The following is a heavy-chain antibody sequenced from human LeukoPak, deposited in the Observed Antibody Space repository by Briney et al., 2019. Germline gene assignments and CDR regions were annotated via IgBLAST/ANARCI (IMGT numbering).Heavy chain of an antibody. V-gene: IGHV3-30*02. J-gene: IGHJ4*02. Sequence: GGSLRLSCAASGFTFSSYGMHWVRQAPGKGLEWVAFIRYDGSNKYYADSVKGRFTISRDNSKNTLYLQMNSLRAEDTAVYYCAKDDNYYDSSGYPGGFDYWGQGTLVTVSS. D-gene: IGHD3-22*01. CDR2: IRYDGSNK. CDR1: GFTFSSYG. CDR3: AKDDNYYDSSGYPGGFDY.